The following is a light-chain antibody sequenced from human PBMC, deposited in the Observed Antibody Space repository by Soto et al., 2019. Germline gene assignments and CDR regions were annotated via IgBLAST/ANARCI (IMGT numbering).Light chain of an antibody. CDR2: AAS. J-gene: IGKJ3*01. Sequence: DIQMTQSPSSLSASVGDRVTVTCRASQGINNYLAWYQHKPGEVPNLLIYAASTLHSGVPSRFSGSGSGTDFTLTSSSLQHEDVANYYYQKYDSDPFTFGPGTKVDIK. V-gene: IGKV1-27*01. CDR1: QGINNY. CDR3: QKYDSDPFT.